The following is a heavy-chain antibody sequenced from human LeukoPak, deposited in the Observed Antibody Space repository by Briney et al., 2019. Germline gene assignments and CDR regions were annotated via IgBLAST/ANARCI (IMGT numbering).Heavy chain of an antibody. Sequence: WGSLRLSCAASGFTFSTFAMIWVRQPPGKGLEWVSFIYSGGKTHSSDSVKGRFTISRDNSKNTLYLQMSSLRAEDTAIYYCARDQHIVVVTASPFDYWGQGTLVTVSS. CDR2: IYSGGKT. CDR1: GFTFSTFA. D-gene: IGHD2-21*02. V-gene: IGHV3-23*01. CDR3: ARDQHIVVVTASPFDY. J-gene: IGHJ4*02.